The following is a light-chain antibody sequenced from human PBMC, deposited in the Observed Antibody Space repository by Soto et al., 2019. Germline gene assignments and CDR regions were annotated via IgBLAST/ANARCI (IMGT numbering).Light chain of an antibody. CDR1: KSDIGIYDF. J-gene: IGLJ1*01. V-gene: IGLV2-8*01. CDR3: KSYAGSNTYV. Sequence: QSAPTQPPSASGSPGQSVPISCTGSKSDIGIYDFVSWYKHHPGKAPRLIIYEVVQRPSGVPDRFSGSKSGNTASLTVSGLQAADEADYFCKSYAGSNTYVFGTGTKVTVL. CDR2: EVV.